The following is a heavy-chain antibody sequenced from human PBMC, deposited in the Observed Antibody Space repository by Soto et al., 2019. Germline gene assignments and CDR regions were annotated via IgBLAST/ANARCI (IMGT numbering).Heavy chain of an antibody. CDR1: GFTFSGSA. J-gene: IGHJ6*02. V-gene: IGHV3-73*01. D-gene: IGHD2-21*02. Sequence: GGSLRLSWAASGFTFSGSAMHWVRQASGKGLEWVGRIRSKANSYATAYAASVKGRFTISRDDSKNTAYLQMNSLKTEDTAVYYCTTGVTSRGMDVWGQGTTVTVSS. CDR2: IRSKANSYAT. CDR3: TTGVTSRGMDV.